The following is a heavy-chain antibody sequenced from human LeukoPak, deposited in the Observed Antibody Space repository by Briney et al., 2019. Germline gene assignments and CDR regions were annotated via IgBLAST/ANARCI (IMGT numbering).Heavy chain of an antibody. CDR1: GYTLTDYY. CDR2: INPNSGGT. CDR3: ARVGYYESSGYYEY. Sequence: ASVKVSCKASGYTLTDYYMHWVRQAPGQGLEWIGRINPNSGGTNYAQKFQGRVTMTRDTSISTVYMELSRLRSDDTAVYYCARVGYYESSGYYEYWGQGTLVTVSS. D-gene: IGHD3-22*01. J-gene: IGHJ4*02. V-gene: IGHV1-2*06.